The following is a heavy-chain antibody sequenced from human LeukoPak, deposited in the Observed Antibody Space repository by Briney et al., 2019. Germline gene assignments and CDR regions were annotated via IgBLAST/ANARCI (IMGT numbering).Heavy chain of an antibody. Sequence: GGSLRLSCAASGFTFSNYAMNWVRQAPGKGLEWVSTITGSGGSTYYADSVKGRFTISRDNSKNTLNLQMNSLRTEDTAVYYCATEAGVDWGQGTLVTVSS. CDR2: ITGSGGST. J-gene: IGHJ4*02. CDR1: GFTFSNYA. CDR3: ATEAGVD. D-gene: IGHD6-13*01. V-gene: IGHV3-23*01.